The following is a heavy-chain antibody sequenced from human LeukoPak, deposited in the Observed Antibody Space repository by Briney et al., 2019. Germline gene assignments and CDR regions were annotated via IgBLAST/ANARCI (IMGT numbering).Heavy chain of an antibody. CDR3: ARGPLAGNWVDAFDI. Sequence: PGASLQISCEGSGSIFNSYWIGWVRQLPGKGLEWMGIIYPGGSDTRYSPSFQGQVTLSADKSISTAYLQWRTLKASDTAIYYCARGPLAGNWVDAFDIWGQGTMVTVSS. V-gene: IGHV5-51*01. J-gene: IGHJ3*02. CDR1: GSIFNSYW. D-gene: IGHD6-19*01. CDR2: IYPGGSDT.